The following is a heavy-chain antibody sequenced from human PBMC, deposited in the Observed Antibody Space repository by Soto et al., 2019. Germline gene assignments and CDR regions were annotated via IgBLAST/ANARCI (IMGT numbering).Heavy chain of an antibody. CDR1: GFTFSSYG. Sequence: GGSLRLSCAASGFTFSSYGMHWVRQAPGKGLEWVAVISYDGSNKYYADSVKGRFTISRDNSKNTLYLQMNSLRAEDTAVYYCAKEVQWLVRANWFDPWGQGTLVTVSS. CDR2: ISYDGSNK. J-gene: IGHJ5*02. V-gene: IGHV3-30*18. D-gene: IGHD6-19*01. CDR3: AKEVQWLVRANWFDP.